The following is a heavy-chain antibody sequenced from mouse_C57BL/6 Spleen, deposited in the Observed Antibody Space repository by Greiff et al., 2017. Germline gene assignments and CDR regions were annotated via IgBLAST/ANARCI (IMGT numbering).Heavy chain of an antibody. D-gene: IGHD1-1*01. CDR1: GYTFTDYN. CDR3: ARKYYGSSLCFAY. Sequence: VQLQQSGPELVKPGASVKIPCKASGYTFTDYNMDWVKQSHGKSLEWIGDINPNNGGTIYNQKFKGKATLTVDKSSSTAYMELRSLTSEDTAVYYCARKYYGSSLCFAYWGQGILVTVSA. CDR2: INPNNGGT. V-gene: IGHV1-18*01. J-gene: IGHJ3*01.